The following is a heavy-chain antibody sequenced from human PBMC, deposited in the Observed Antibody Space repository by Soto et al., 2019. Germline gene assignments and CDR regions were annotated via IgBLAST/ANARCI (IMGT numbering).Heavy chain of an antibody. CDR3: ARVGSITIFGVVIQNYYYYYMDV. V-gene: IGHV1-8*01. D-gene: IGHD3-3*01. J-gene: IGHJ6*03. Sequence: ASVKVSCKASGYTFTSYDINWGRQATEQGLEWMGWMNPNSGNTGYAQKFQGRVTMTRNTSISTAYMELSSLRSEDTAVYYCARVGSITIFGVVIQNYYYYYMDVWGKGTTVTVSS. CDR2: MNPNSGNT. CDR1: GYTFTSYD.